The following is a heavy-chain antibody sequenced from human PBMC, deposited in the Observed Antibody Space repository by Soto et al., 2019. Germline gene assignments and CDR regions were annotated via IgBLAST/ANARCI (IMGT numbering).Heavy chain of an antibody. CDR1: GFTFSNSW. Sequence: PGGSLRLSFLASGFTFSNSWMPGVRHAPGKGLVWVSRINNDGSNTAYADSVKGRFTISRDNAKNTLYMQMNFLRVEDTAVYYCARDEGGPDVWGQGTTVTVSS. J-gene: IGHJ6*02. CDR3: ARDEGGPDV. CDR2: INNDGSNT. V-gene: IGHV3-74*01.